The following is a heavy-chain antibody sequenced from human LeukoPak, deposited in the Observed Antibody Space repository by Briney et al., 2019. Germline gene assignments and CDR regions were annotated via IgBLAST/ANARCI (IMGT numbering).Heavy chain of an antibody. J-gene: IGHJ5*02. CDR3: ARPASSSWIKSWFDP. CDR1: GGTFSSYA. D-gene: IGHD6-13*01. CDR2: IIPIFGTA. V-gene: IGHV1-69*06. Sequence: GASVKVSCKASGGTFSSYAISWVRQAPGQGLEWMGGIIPIFGTANYAQKFQGRVTITADKSTSTAYMELSSLRSEDTAVYYCARPASSSWIKSWFDPWGQGTLVTVSP.